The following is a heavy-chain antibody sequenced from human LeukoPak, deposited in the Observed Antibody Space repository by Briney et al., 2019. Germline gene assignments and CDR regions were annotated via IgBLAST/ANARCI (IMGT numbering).Heavy chain of an antibody. CDR2: INPNSGGT. V-gene: IGHV1-2*02. Sequence: GASVKVSCKASGYTFTGYYMHWVRQAPGQGLEWMGWINPNSGGTNYAQKFQGRVTMTRDTSISTAYMELSRLRSDDTAVYYCARERHSGLVVGYYYYYMDVWGKGTTVTISS. J-gene: IGHJ6*03. D-gene: IGHD6-19*01. CDR3: ARERHSGLVVGYYYYYMDV. CDR1: GYTFTGYY.